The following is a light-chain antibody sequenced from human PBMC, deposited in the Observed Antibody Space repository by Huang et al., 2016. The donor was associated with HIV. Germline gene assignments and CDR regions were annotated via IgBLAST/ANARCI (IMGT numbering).Light chain of an antibody. Sequence: DIQMTQSPSSLSASVGDRVTITCQASQDIRKYLNWYQQKPGKAPNLLIHDASNLQTGVPSRFGGGGSGTDFTVTISSLQPEDIATYYCQQSDSLPYTFGQGTKLEIK. J-gene: IGKJ2*01. CDR1: QDIRKY. CDR3: QQSDSLPYT. V-gene: IGKV1-33*01. CDR2: DAS.